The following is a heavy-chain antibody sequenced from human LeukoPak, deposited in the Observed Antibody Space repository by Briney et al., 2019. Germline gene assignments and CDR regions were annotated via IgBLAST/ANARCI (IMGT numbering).Heavy chain of an antibody. CDR2: ISYDGSNK. CDR3: AKTRYNSGSYYFDY. Sequence: GGSLRLSCAASGFSFSSYAMHWVRQAPGKGLEWVVVISYDGSNKYYADSVKGRFTISRDNSKNTLYLQMNSLRAEDTAVYYCAKTRYNSGSYYFDYWGQGTLVTVSS. J-gene: IGHJ4*02. D-gene: IGHD1-26*01. V-gene: IGHV3-30*18. CDR1: GFSFSSYA.